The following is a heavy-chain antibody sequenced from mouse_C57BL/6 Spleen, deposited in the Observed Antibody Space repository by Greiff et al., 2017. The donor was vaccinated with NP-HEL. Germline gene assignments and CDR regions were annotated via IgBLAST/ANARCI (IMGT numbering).Heavy chain of an antibody. V-gene: IGHV1-72*01. CDR3: AEGDYYGRGYAMDY. CDR2: IDPNSGGT. Sequence: VQLQQPGAELVKPGASVKLSCKASGYTFTSYWMHWVKQRPGRGLEWIGRIDPNSGGTKYNEKFKSKATLTVDKPSSTAYMQLSSLTSEVSAVYYCAEGDYYGRGYAMDYWGQGTSVTVSS. D-gene: IGHD1-1*01. CDR1: GYTFTSYW. J-gene: IGHJ4*01.